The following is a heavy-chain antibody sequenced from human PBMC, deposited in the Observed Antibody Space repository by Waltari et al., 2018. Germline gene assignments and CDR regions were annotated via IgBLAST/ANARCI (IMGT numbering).Heavy chain of an antibody. J-gene: IGHJ4*02. D-gene: IGHD1-1*01. Sequence: EVQLVESGGAVVQPGGSLRLSCAASGLTFDDYTMHWVRQAPGKGLEWVALIRGEVDSTYQAESVKGRFTISRDNSKNSLYLQMNSLRIEDSALYFCAKGALAGEEFAHWGQGTVVTVSS. CDR1: GLTFDDYT. V-gene: IGHV3-43*01. CDR3: AKGALAGEEFAH. CDR2: IRGEVDST.